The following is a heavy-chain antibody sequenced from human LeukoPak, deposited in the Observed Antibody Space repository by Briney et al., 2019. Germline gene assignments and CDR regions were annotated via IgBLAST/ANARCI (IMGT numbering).Heavy chain of an antibody. CDR2: IYSAGPT. V-gene: IGHV3-53*01. D-gene: IGHD5-12*01. J-gene: IGHJ4*02. CDR1: GSTVTNNY. Sequence: GGSLRLSCAASGSTVTNNYMTWVRQAPGKGLEWLSIIYSAGPTDYADSVKGRFAISRDNSKNTVYLQRNSLPAEDTAVYYCGRVSVAGWLPIDYWGQGILVTVSS. CDR3: GRVSVAGWLPIDY.